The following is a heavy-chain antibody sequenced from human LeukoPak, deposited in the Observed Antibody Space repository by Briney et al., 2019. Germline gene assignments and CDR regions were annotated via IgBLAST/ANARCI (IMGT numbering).Heavy chain of an antibody. CDR3: ARRCSRDYGHWFDP. Sequence: SETLSLTCTVSGGSISNYYWTWIRQPPGKGLEWIGYMSYSGRNNQNPSLKSRVTISVDASKNQFSLTLRSVTAADTAVYYCARRCSRDYGHWFDPWGQGTLVTVSS. J-gene: IGHJ5*02. CDR1: GGSISNYY. V-gene: IGHV4-59*08. CDR2: MSYSGRN. D-gene: IGHD4-17*01.